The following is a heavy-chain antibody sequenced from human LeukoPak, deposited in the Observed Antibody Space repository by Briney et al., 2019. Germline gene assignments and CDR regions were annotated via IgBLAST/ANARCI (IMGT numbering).Heavy chain of an antibody. D-gene: IGHD2-15*01. Sequence: GGSLRLPCAASGFIFNRYSMNWVRQAPGKGLEWISYISSSTSATNTLYYADSVKGRFTISRDNAKNSLYLQMNSLRAEDTAVYYCARDAIAASGTCNYWGQGTLVTVSS. V-gene: IGHV3-48*01. CDR1: GFIFNRYS. J-gene: IGHJ4*02. CDR2: ISSSTSATNTL. CDR3: ARDAIAASGTCNY.